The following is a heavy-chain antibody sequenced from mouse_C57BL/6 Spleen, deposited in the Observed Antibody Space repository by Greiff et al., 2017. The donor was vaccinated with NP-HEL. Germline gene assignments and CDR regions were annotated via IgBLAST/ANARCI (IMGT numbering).Heavy chain of an antibody. J-gene: IGHJ2*01. CDR2: IYPGSGNT. V-gene: IGHV1-76*01. CDR1: GYTFTDYY. D-gene: IGHD2-4*01. CDR3: ARDGLGHFDY. Sequence: QVQLQQSGAELVRPGASVKLSCKASGYTFTDYYINWVKQRPGQGLEWIARIYPGSGNTYYNEKFKGKATLTAEKSSSTAYMQLSSLTSEDSAVYFCARDGLGHFDYWGQGTTLTVSS.